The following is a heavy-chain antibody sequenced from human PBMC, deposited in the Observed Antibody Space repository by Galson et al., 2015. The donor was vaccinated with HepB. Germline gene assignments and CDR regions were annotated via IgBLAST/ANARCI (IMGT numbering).Heavy chain of an antibody. CDR3: ARAIRNQLLSEF. J-gene: IGHJ4*02. D-gene: IGHD1-14*01. V-gene: IGHV1-8*02. CDR2: VNPVSTNT. CDR1: GYTFSNYD. Sequence: SVKVSCKASGYTFSNYDITWVRLAPGQGLEWMGWVNPVSTNTGYARKFQGRVSMTTNSAINTAYMEPSSLTSDDTAIYYCARAIRNQLLSEFWGQGTLVTVSS.